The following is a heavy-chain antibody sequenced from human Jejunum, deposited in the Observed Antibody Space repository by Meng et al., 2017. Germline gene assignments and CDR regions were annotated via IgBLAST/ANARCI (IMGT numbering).Heavy chain of an antibody. V-gene: IGHV2-5*02. Sequence: TPSRESGLTLVKHTQTLTLTCTFSGFSLGTSEVGVGWIRQPPGKALEWLALIYWDDDKRYSPSLNNRLTITKDTSRNQVVLTMTNMDPVDTATYYCAHTLISNWNYLSPFDSWGQGTLVTVSS. CDR2: IYWDDDK. D-gene: IGHD1-7*01. J-gene: IGHJ4*02. CDR3: AHTLISNWNYLSPFDS. CDR1: GFSLGTSEVG.